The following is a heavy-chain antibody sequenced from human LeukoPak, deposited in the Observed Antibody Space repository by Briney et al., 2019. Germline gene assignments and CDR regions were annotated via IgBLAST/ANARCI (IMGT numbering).Heavy chain of an antibody. Sequence: PGGSLRLSCAASGFTFSSYGMHWVRQAPGKGLEWVAVISYDGSNKYYADSVKGRFTISRDTSKNTLYLKMNSLRAEDTAVYYFAKGPVDGSGFDYWGQGTLVTVSS. J-gene: IGHJ4*02. V-gene: IGHV3-30*18. D-gene: IGHD6-19*01. CDR1: GFTFSSYG. CDR2: ISYDGSNK. CDR3: AKGPVDGSGFDY.